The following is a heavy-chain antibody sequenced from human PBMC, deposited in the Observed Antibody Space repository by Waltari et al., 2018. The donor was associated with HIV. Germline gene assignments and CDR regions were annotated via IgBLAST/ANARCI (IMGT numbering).Heavy chain of an antibody. D-gene: IGHD1-1*01. CDR2: IYPGDSDT. J-gene: IGHJ4*02. Sequence: EVQLVQSGAEAKKPGEYLKISCKGSGYSLTSYWIGWVRQIPGKGLDGMGIIYPGDSDTRYSPSFQGQVTISADKSISTAYLQWSSLKASDTAMYYCARRRTAVDYWGQGTLVTVSS. V-gene: IGHV5-51*03. CDR1: GYSLTSYW. CDR3: ARRRTAVDY.